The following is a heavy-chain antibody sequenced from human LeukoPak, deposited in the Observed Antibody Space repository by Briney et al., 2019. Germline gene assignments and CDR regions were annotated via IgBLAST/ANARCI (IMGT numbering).Heavy chain of an antibody. CDR2: ISGSGGST. CDR3: AKGGWPAGTGDAFDI. D-gene: IGHD6-13*01. V-gene: IGHV3-23*01. Sequence: GSLRLSCSASGFTFNNYAMSWVRQAPGKGLEWVSAISGSGGSTYYADSVKGRFTISRDNSKNTLYLQMNSLRAEDTAVYYCAKGGWPAGTGDAFDIWGQGTMVTVSS. J-gene: IGHJ3*02. CDR1: GFTFNNYA.